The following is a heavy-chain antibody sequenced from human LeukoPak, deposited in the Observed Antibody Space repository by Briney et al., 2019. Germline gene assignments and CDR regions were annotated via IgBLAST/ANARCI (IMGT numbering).Heavy chain of an antibody. CDR3: ARVQTAVAGPNFDY. Sequence: VASVKVSCKASGYTFTSYDINWVRQATGQGLEWMGWMNPNSGNTGYAQKFQGRVTMTRNTSITTAYMELSSLRSEDTAVYYCARVQTAVAGPNFDYGGQGTLATVSP. J-gene: IGHJ4*02. V-gene: IGHV1-8*01. CDR2: MNPNSGNT. D-gene: IGHD6-19*01. CDR1: GYTFTSYD.